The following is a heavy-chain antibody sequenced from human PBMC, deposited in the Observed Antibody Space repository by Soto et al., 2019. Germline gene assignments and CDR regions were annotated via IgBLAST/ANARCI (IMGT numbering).Heavy chain of an antibody. CDR1: GFTFSSYA. J-gene: IGHJ3*02. V-gene: IGHV3-23*01. D-gene: IGHD7-27*01. Sequence: GGSLRLSCAASGFTFSSYAMSWVRQATGKGLEWVSAISGSGSSTYYSDSVKGRFTISRDNSKNTLYLQMNSVRADDTVVYYCAKFETGDTAYDALDMWVQWTMAPVS. CDR3: AKFETGDTAYDALDM. CDR2: ISGSGSST.